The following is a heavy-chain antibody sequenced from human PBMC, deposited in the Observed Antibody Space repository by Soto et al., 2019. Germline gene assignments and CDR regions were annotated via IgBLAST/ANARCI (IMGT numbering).Heavy chain of an antibody. Sequence: PVESLKISCQCSGYTFSNFWICWVLQLPGKGLEWMGIIYPGDHETRYSPSFHGKVTISADKSINTAYLQWNSLEASDTAFYFCARSPRSSPYFDYWGQGALVTVSS. CDR2: IYPGDHET. V-gene: IGHV5-51*01. D-gene: IGHD6-13*01. CDR1: GYTFSNFW. CDR3: ARSPRSSPYFDY. J-gene: IGHJ4*02.